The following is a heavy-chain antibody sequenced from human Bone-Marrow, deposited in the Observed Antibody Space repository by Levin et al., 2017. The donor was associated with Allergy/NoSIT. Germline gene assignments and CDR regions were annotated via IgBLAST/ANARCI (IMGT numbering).Heavy chain of an antibody. CDR1: GDSIISATYY. CDR2: VYFSGST. D-gene: IGHD3-9*01. CDR3: ARVPALRFLDWFLDY. V-gene: IGHV4-39*02. Sequence: PSETLSLTCTVSGDSIISATYYWGWVRQPPGKGLEWIGSVYFSGSTYLSPFLKSRVTMSVDTARSHFSLNLNSVTAADTAVYYCARVPALRFLDWFLDYWGRGVLVTVSS. J-gene: IGHJ4*02.